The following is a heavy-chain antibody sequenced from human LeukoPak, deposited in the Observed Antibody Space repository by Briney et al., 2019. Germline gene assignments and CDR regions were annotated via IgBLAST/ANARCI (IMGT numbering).Heavy chain of an antibody. V-gene: IGHV3-74*01. CDR2: INGDGTST. D-gene: IGHD1-26*01. J-gene: IGHJ2*01. Sequence: PGGSLRLSCDASGFTFSNYWMHWVRQAPGKGLVWVSRINGDGTSTAYADSVKGRFTISRDNAKNTLYLQMKSLRAEDGAVYYCANSGVGVVPAFYLDLWGRGTLVTVSS. CDR1: GFTFSNYW. CDR3: ANSGVGVVPAFYLDL.